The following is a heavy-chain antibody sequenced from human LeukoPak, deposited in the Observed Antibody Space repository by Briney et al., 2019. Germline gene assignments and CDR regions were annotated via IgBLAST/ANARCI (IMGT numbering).Heavy chain of an antibody. V-gene: IGHV3-30*18. J-gene: IGHJ4*02. CDR3: AKFWAGYSSGWVDY. CDR1: GFTFSNYG. Sequence: GGSLRLSCAASGFTFSNYGIHWVRQAPGKGLEWVAVISYDGSDKYYADSVKGRFTISRDNSKNTLYLQMNSLIPEDTAVYYRAKFWAGYSSGWVDYWGQGTLVTVSS. D-gene: IGHD6-19*01. CDR2: ISYDGSDK.